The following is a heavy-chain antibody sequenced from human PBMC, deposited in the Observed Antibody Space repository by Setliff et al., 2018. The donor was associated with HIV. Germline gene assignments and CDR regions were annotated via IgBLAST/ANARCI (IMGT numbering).Heavy chain of an antibody. J-gene: IGHJ5*02. D-gene: IGHD6-13*01. CDR3: ATDLGSHALDP. V-gene: IGHV1-2*02. CDR1: GYTFSGYY. Sequence: GASVKVSCKASGYTFSGYYMHWVRQAPGQGLEWMGWINPNSGGTNCAQKFQGRVTMTRDTSISTAYMELSRLRSDDTAVYYCATDLGSHALDPWGQGTLVTVSS. CDR2: INPNSGGT.